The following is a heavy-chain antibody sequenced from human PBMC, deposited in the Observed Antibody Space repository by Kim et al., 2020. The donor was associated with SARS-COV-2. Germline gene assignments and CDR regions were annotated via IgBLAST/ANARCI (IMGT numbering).Heavy chain of an antibody. D-gene: IGHD6-13*01. J-gene: IGHJ4*02. CDR3: AKDSRPSSSSCYFFFDY. Sequence: VKGRFSISRDNSKNTLYLQMNSLRAEDTAVYYCAKDSRPSSSSCYFFFDYWGQGTLVTVSS. V-gene: IGHV3-23*02.